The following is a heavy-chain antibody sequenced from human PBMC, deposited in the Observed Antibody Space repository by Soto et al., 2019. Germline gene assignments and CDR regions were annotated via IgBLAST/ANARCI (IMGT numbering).Heavy chain of an antibody. J-gene: IGHJ6*03. CDR3: ARRSPRYYYCFYMDV. Sequence: ESGGGLVQPGGSLRLSCAASGFNVSSNYMSWVRQAPGKGLEWASVIYSGGSTYYADSVKGRFTISRDNSKNTLYLQLNSLRAEDTAVYYCARRSPRYYYCFYMDVWGKGTTVTVSS. CDR1: GFNVSSNY. V-gene: IGHV3-66*01. CDR2: IYSGGST.